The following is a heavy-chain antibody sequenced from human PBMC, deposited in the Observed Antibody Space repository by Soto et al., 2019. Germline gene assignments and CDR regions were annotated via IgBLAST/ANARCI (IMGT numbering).Heavy chain of an antibody. J-gene: IGHJ4*02. CDR1: GITFSLAW. CDR2: IKSKTDGGEAT. CDR3: APWYGYLDN. Sequence: EVQLVESGGGLVKPGGSLRLSCSASGITFSLAWMAWVRQAPGKGLEWVARIKSKTDGGEATDYSAPVKDRYTISRDDSKNTLYLQMTGLKSEDTAVYYCAPWYGYLDNWGQGTQVTVSS. D-gene: IGHD5-18*01. V-gene: IGHV3-15*01.